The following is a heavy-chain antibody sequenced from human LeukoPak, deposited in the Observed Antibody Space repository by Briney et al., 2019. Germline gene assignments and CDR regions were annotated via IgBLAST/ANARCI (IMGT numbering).Heavy chain of an antibody. D-gene: IGHD3-3*01. J-gene: IGHJ4*02. V-gene: IGHV4-59*01. CDR1: GGSTSSYY. CDR3: ASGRITIFGVVDY. Sequence: SETLSLTCTVSGGSTSSYYWSWIRQPPGKGLEWIGYIYYSGSTNYNPSLKSRVTISVDTSKNQFSLKLSSVTAADTAVYYCASGRITIFGVVDYWGQGTLVTVSS. CDR2: IYYSGST.